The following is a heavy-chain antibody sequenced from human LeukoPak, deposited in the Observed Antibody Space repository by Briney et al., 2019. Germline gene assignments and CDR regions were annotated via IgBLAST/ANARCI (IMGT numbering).Heavy chain of an antibody. V-gene: IGHV4-34*01. CDR1: GGSFSGYY. J-gene: IGHJ6*02. CDR3: ARGRLFGAWLYYGMDV. CDR2: INHSGST. Sequence: SETLSLTCAVYGGSFSGYYWSWIRRPPGKGLEWIGEINHSGSTNYNPSLKSRVTISVDTSKNQFSLKLSSVTAADTAVYYCARGRLFGAWLYYGMDVWGQGTTVTVSS. D-gene: IGHD3-16*01.